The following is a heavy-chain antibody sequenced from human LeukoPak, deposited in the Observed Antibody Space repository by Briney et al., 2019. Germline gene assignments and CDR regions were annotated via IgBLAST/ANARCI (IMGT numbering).Heavy chain of an antibody. J-gene: IGHJ5*02. D-gene: IGHD6-13*01. V-gene: IGHV4-34*01. Sequence: SETLSLTCAVYGGSFSGYYWSWIRQPPGKGLEWIGEINHSGSTNYNPSLKSRVTISVDTSKNQFSLKLSSVTAADTAVYYCARGYQGRHSSSSRVLSNWFDPWGQGTLVTVSS. CDR2: INHSGST. CDR3: ARGYQGRHSSSSRVLSNWFDP. CDR1: GGSFSGYY.